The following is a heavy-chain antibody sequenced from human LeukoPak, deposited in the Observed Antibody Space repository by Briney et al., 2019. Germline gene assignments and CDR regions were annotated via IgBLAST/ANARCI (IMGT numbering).Heavy chain of an antibody. V-gene: IGHV3-7*01. CDR2: INPAGSEA. J-gene: IGHJ4*02. CDR3: ARFGYVAAVDV. D-gene: IGHD2-15*01. CDR1: GFSFSAYW. Sequence: GGSLRLSCAASGFSFSAYWITWVRQAPGTGLEWVANINPAGSEAYYVDPVKGRFSISRDNAKNLVYLQKNSLRAEDTAVYHCARFGYVAAVDVWGQGTPVTVSS.